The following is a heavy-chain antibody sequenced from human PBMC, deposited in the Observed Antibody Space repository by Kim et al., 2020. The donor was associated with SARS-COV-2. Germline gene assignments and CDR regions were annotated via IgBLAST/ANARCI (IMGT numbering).Heavy chain of an antibody. CDR2: ISGSGGST. J-gene: IGHJ1*01. V-gene: IGHV3-23*01. CDR3: AKDLRWLSRYFQH. CDR1: GFTFSSYA. D-gene: IGHD5-12*01. Sequence: GGSLRLSCAASGFTFSSYAMSWVRQAPGKGLEWVSAISGSGGSTYYADSVKGRFTISRDNSKNTLYLQMNSLRAEETAVYYCAKDLRWLSRYFQHWGQGTLVTVSS.